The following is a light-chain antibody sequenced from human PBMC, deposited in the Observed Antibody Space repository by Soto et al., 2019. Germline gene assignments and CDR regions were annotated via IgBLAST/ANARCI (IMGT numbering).Light chain of an antibody. J-gene: IGLJ3*02. CDR2: DVT. V-gene: IGLV2-11*01. CDR3: GSYAGSYTWV. CDR1: SSDVGAYNY. Sequence: QSALTQPRSVSGSPGQSVTISCTGTSSDVGAYNYVSWYQHHPGKAPKLMIYDVTKRPSGVPVRLSGSRSGNTASLTFSGLQAEDEADYYCGSYAGSYTWVFGGGTKLTVL.